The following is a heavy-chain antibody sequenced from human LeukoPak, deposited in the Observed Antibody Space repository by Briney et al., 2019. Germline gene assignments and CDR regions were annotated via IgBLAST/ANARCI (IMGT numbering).Heavy chain of an antibody. CDR3: ARALRSGTADYYMDV. J-gene: IGHJ6*03. CDR2: INHSGST. D-gene: IGHD6-19*01. V-gene: IGHV4-34*01. Sequence: PSETLSLNCAVYGGSFSGYYWSWIRQPPGKGLEWIGEINHSGSTNYNPSLKSRVTISVDTSKNQFSLKLSSVTAADTAVYYCARALRSGTADYYMDVWGKGTTVTVSS. CDR1: GGSFSGYY.